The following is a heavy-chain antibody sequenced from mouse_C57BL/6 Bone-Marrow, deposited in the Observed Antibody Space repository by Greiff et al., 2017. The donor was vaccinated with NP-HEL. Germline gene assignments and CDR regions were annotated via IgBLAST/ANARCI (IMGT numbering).Heavy chain of an antibody. CDR2: IYPGNGDT. CDR3: ARHGYFFYWYFDV. D-gene: IGHD2-3*01. V-gene: IGHV1-12*01. J-gene: IGHJ1*03. CDR1: GYTFTSYY. Sequence: QVQLQQPGAELVRPGASVKMSCKASGYTFTSYYMHWVKQTPRQGLEWIGAIYPGNGDTSYNQKFKGKATLTVDTSSITAYMQLSRLTSEDSAVYFCARHGYFFYWYFDVWGTGTTVTVSS.